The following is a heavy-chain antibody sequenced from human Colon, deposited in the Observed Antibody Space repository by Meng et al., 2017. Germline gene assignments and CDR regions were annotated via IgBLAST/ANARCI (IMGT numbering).Heavy chain of an antibody. Sequence: QALLVEFGAEVKKPGASVEVSCKASGYTFTDYYMHWVRQAPGQGLEWMGWINPNSGGTKYAQKFQGRVTMTRDTSITTAYMELTTLTFDDTAVYYCARTSVTDSFYFAYWGQGMLVTVSS. CDR2: INPNSGGT. V-gene: IGHV1-2*02. CDR1: GYTFTDYY. CDR3: ARTSVTDSFYFAY. D-gene: IGHD2-21*02. J-gene: IGHJ4*02.